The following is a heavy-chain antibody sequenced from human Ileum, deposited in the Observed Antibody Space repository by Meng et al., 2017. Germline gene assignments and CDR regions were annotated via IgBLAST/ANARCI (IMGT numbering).Heavy chain of an antibody. CDR1: GYTFTSYA. Sequence: ASVKVSCKASGYTFTSYAMNWVRQAPGQGLEWMGWINTNTGNPTYAQGLTGRFVFSLDTSVSTAYLQISSLKAEDTAVYYCARDHPFGVVITDPDAFDIWGQGTMVTVSS. CDR2: INTNTGNP. CDR3: ARDHPFGVVITDPDAFDI. J-gene: IGHJ3*02. D-gene: IGHD3-3*01. V-gene: IGHV7-4-1*02.